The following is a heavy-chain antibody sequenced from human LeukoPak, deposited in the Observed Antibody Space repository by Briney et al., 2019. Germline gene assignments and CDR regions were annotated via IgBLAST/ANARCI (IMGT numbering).Heavy chain of an antibody. CDR3: ARGNDYDSSPWPE. V-gene: IGHV1-69*04. CDR2: IIPILGIA. D-gene: IGHD3-22*01. J-gene: IGHJ4*02. CDR1: GGTFSSYA. Sequence: GASVKVSCKASGGTFSSYAISWVRQAPGQGLEWMGRIIPILGIANYAQKFQGRVTITADKSTSTAYMELSSLRSEDTAVYYCARGNDYDSSPWPEWGQGTLVTVSS.